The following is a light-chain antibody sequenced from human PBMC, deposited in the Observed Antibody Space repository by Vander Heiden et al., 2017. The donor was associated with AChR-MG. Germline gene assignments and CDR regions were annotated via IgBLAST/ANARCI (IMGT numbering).Light chain of an antibody. CDR1: RSNIESNY. CDR3: AAWDDSLSGLWV. CDR2: RNG. J-gene: IGLJ3*02. V-gene: IGLV1-47*01. Sequence: QTVLTQPPSGSGTPGQRVTISCSGSRSNIESNYVYWYQQLPGTAPRLLISRNGERPSGVPDRISGSKSGTLASLAISGLRSEDEADYYCAAWDDSLSGLWVFGGGTKLTVL.